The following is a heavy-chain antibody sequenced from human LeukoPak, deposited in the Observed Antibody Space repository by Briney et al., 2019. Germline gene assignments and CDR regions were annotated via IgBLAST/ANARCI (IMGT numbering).Heavy chain of an antibody. CDR2: IIPIFGTA. CDR3: ARGGDSITIFGVVTPAYFDY. Sequence: GASVKVSCKASGGTFSSYAISGVRQAPGQGLEWMGGIIPIFGTANYAQKFQGRVTITADKYTSTAYMELSSLRSEDTALYYCARGGDSITIFGVVTPAYFDYWGQGTLVTVSS. V-gene: IGHV1-69*06. D-gene: IGHD3-3*01. CDR1: GGTFSSYA. J-gene: IGHJ4*02.